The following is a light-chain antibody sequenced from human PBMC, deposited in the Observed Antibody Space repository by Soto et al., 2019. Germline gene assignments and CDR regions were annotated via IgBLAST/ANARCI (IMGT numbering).Light chain of an antibody. V-gene: IGKV3-20*01. CDR2: GTS. CDR1: QGVGST. J-gene: IGKJ1*01. Sequence: ELVLTQSPATLSVSPGERATLSCRASQGVGSTLAWYQQEPGQAPRLLIYGTSSRATGIPDRFSGSGSGTDFTLSISRLEPEDSAVYYCQQYDNSLRTFGQGTKVEIK. CDR3: QQYDNSLRT.